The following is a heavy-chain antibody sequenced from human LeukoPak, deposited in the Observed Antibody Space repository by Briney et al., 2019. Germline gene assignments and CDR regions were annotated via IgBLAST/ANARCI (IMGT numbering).Heavy chain of an antibody. D-gene: IGHD3-22*01. CDR2: ISYDGSNK. Sequence: GRSLRLSCAASGFTFSSYGMHWVRQAPGKGLEWVAVISYDGSNKYYADSVKGRFTISRDNSKNTLYLQMNSLRAEDTAVYYCAKGSYDSSGYYSGDYFDYWGQGTLVTVSS. CDR3: AKGSYDSSGYYSGDYFDY. J-gene: IGHJ4*02. V-gene: IGHV3-30*18. CDR1: GFTFSSYG.